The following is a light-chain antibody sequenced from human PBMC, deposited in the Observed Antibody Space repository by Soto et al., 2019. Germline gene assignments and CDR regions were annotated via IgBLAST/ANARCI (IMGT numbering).Light chain of an antibody. CDR2: GAS. Sequence: EIVLTQSPGTLSLSPGERATLSCRASQSVGRNYLAWYQQKPGQAPRLLIHGASNRATGIPDRFSGSGSGTDFTLTISRLEPEDVAVYYCQQYASSPLTFGGGTKVEIK. CDR1: QSVGRNY. J-gene: IGKJ4*01. V-gene: IGKV3-20*01. CDR3: QQYASSPLT.